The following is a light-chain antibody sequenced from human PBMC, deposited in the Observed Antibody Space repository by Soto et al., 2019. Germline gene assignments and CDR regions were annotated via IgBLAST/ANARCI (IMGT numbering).Light chain of an antibody. CDR1: SSDIGAGYD. Sequence: QLVLTQPPSVSGAPGQRVTISCTGSSSDIGAGYDVHWYQQVPGTAPKLVIYGNNNRPSGVPDRFSGSKSGTSASLAITGLQAEDEADYYCQAYRVFGGGTKLTVL. V-gene: IGLV1-40*01. CDR3: QAYRV. J-gene: IGLJ3*02. CDR2: GNN.